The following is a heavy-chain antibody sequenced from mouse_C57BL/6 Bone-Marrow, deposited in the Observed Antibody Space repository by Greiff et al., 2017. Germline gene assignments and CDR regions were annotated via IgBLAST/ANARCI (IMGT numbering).Heavy chain of an antibody. CDR3: ARRGGYYYGSSYGWYFDV. CDR1: GFSLSTSGMG. CDR2: IYWDDDK. J-gene: IGHJ1*03. V-gene: IGHV8-12*01. Sequence: QVTLKVCGPGILQSSQTLSLTCSFSGFSLSTSGMGVSWIRQPSGKGLEWLAHIYWDDDKRYNPSLKSRLTISKDTSRNQVFLKITSVDTADTATYYCARRGGYYYGSSYGWYFDVWGTGTTVTVSS. D-gene: IGHD1-1*01.